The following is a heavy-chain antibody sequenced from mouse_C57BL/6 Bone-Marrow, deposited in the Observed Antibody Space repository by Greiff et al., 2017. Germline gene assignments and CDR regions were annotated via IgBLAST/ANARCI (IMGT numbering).Heavy chain of an antibody. CDR1: GYTFTSYW. Sequence: VQLQQPGAELVRPGTSVKLSCKASGYTFTSYWMHWVKQRPGQGLEWIGVIDPSDSYTNYNQKFKGKATLTVDTSSSTAYMQLSSLTSEDAAVYYCEVIYYDLDYWGEGTTLTDSS. D-gene: IGHD2-4*01. CDR2: IDPSDSYT. J-gene: IGHJ2*01. CDR3: EVIYYDLDY. V-gene: IGHV1-59*01.